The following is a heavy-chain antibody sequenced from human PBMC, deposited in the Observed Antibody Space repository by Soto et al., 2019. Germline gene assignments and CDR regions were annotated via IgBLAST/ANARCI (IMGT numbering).Heavy chain of an antibody. J-gene: IGHJ5*02. Sequence: PSETLSLTCTVSGGSIGSYCWSWIRQPPGKGLEWIGYIYYSGSTNYNPSLKSRVTISVDTSKNQFSLKLSSVTAADTAVYYCARVPSPWGHGTLVTSPQ. V-gene: IGHV4-59*08. CDR3: ARVPSP. CDR2: IYYSGST. CDR1: GGSIGSYC.